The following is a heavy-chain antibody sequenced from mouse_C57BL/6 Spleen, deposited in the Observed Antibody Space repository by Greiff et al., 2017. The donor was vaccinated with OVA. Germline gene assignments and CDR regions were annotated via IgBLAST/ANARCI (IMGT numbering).Heavy chain of an antibody. CDR3: ARGEDWDVFAY. V-gene: IGHV5-4*01. J-gene: IGHJ3*01. CDR2: ISDGGSYT. CDR1: GFTFSSYA. D-gene: IGHD4-1*01. Sequence: EVQRVESGGGLVKPGGSLKLSCAASGFTFSSYAMSWVRQTPEKRLEWVATISDGGSYTYYPDNVKGRFTISRDNAKNNLYLQMSHLKSEDTAMYYCARGEDWDVFAYWGQGTLVTVSA.